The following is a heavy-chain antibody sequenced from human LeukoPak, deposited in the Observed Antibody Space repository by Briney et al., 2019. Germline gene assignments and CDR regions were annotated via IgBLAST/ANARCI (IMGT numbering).Heavy chain of an antibody. V-gene: IGHV4-4*09. J-gene: IGHJ4*02. CDR1: GGSISSYY. CDR2: IYTSGST. Sequence: SETLSFTCTVSGGSISSYYWSWIRQPPGKGLEWIGYIYTSGSTNYNPSLKSRVTISVDTSKNQFSLKLSSVTAADTAVYYCARRDSSGSYFDYWGQGTLVTVSS. D-gene: IGHD3-22*01. CDR3: ARRDSSGSYFDY.